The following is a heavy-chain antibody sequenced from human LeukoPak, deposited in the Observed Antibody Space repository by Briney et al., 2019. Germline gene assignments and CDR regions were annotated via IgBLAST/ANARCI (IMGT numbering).Heavy chain of an antibody. D-gene: IGHD5-24*01. V-gene: IGHV3-21*01. CDR2: ISSSSSYI. CDR1: GFTFSSYS. CDR3: ARSRDGYNYDAFDI. J-gene: IGHJ3*02. Sequence: TGGSLRLSCAASGFTFSSYSMNWVRQAPGKGLEWVSSISSSSSYIYYADSVKGRFTISRDNAKNSLYLQMNSLRAEDTAVYYCARSRDGYNYDAFDIWGQGTMVTVSS.